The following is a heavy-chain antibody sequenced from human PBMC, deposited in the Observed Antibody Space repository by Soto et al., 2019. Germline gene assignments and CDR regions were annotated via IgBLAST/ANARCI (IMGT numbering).Heavy chain of an antibody. V-gene: IGHV5-51*01. Sequence: GASLKISCQCSGWTFSNFWIGWVRQLPGQGLEWMGIIYPGDHETRYSPSFRGKVTISADKSINTAYLQWNGLEASDTAFYFCARSPRSSPYFDYWGQGALVTVSS. CDR2: IYPGDHET. D-gene: IGHD6-13*01. CDR3: ARSPRSSPYFDY. J-gene: IGHJ4*02. CDR1: GWTFSNFW.